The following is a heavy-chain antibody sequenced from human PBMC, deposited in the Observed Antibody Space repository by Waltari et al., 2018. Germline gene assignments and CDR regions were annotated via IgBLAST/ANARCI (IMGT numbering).Heavy chain of an antibody. V-gene: IGHV3-74*01. J-gene: IGHJ4*02. CDR1: GFTFSTFW. CDR3: AKEAPLVQGFLWADF. Sequence: EVQLVESGGGLVHPGGSLRLSCDASGFTFSTFWMHWVHHLPGKGLVWVSHIKPDGTSTDYGDSVEGRFTISRDNSKNTLYLQMNSLRAEDTALYYCAKEAPLVQGFLWADFWGQGTLVTVSS. D-gene: IGHD3-10*02. CDR2: IKPDGTST.